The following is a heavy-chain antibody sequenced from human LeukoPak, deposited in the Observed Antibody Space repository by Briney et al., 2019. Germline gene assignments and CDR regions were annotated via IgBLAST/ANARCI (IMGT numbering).Heavy chain of an antibody. D-gene: IGHD2-2*01. CDR1: GGSISSSSYY. CDR3: ATIVVPAAMPYYYYMDV. Sequence: SETLSLTCTVSGGSISSSSYYWGWIRQPPGKGLEWIGSIYYSGSTYYNPSLKSRVTISVDTSKNQFSLKLSSVNAADTAVYYCATIVVPAAMPYYYYMDVWGKGTTVTVSS. V-gene: IGHV4-39*01. CDR2: IYYSGST. J-gene: IGHJ6*03.